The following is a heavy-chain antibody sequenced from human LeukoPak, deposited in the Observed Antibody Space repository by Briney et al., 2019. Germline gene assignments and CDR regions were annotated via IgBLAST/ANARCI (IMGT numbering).Heavy chain of an antibody. J-gene: IGHJ6*02. CDR3: AREGGCSSTSCYYYYYYGMDV. V-gene: IGHV1-18*01. CDR1: GYTFTSYG. Sequence: SSVTVSCKASGYTFTSYGISWVRQAPGQGLEWMGWISAYNGNTNYAQKLQGRVTMTTDTSTSTAYMELRSLRSDDTAVYYCAREGGCSSTSCYYYYYYGMDVWGQGTTVTVSS. D-gene: IGHD2-2*01. CDR2: ISAYNGNT.